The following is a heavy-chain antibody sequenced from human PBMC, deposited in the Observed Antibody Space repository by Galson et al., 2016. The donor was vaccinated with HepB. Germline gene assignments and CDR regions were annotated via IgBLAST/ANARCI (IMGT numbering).Heavy chain of an antibody. Sequence: CAISGDSVSSKTGGWNWIRQSPSRGLEWLGKTYYLSKWYNDYSVSLKGRITISPDTSKNQFSLHLNSVTPEDTAVYYCAREPPVVPPTYYYYMDVWCEGITVTVSS. V-gene: IGHV6-1*01. CDR2: TYYLSKWYN. CDR1: GDSVSSKTGG. D-gene: IGHD2-2*01. J-gene: IGHJ6*03. CDR3: AREPPVVPPTYYYYMDV.